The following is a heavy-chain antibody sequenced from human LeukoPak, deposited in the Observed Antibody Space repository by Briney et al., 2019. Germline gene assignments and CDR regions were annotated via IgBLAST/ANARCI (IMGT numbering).Heavy chain of an antibody. Sequence: ASVKVSCKASGYTFTSYGISWVRQAPGQGLEWMGWISAYNGNTNYAQKLQGRVTMTTDTPTSTAYMELRSLRSDDTAVYYCARDRSLGIAARPIDYWGQGTLVTVSS. D-gene: IGHD6-6*01. CDR2: ISAYNGNT. J-gene: IGHJ4*02. CDR3: ARDRSLGIAARPIDY. V-gene: IGHV1-18*01. CDR1: GYTFTSYG.